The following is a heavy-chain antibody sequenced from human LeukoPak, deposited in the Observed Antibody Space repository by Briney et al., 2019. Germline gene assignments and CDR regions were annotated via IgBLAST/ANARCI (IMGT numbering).Heavy chain of an antibody. Sequence: SETLSLTCTVSGYSIRSGYYWGWIRQPPGKGLEWIGSMYHSGSTYYNPSLRSRVTISVDTSKNQISLNLRSVTAADTAVYYCARVPGPNWFEPWGQGTLVTVSS. CDR1: GYSIRSGYY. V-gene: IGHV4-38-2*02. J-gene: IGHJ5*02. CDR2: MYHSGST. CDR3: ARVPGPNWFEP.